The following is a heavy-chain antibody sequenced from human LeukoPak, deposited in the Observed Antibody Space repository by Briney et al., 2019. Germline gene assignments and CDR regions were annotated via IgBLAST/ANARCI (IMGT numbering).Heavy chain of an antibody. V-gene: IGHV1-8*01. Sequence: GAAVKVSCKASGYNLTSYEINWVRQATGQGLEWMGWMNPNSGNTGYAQKFQGRVTMTRNTSISTAYMELSSLGSEDTAVYYCAREESFDYWGQGTLVTVSS. CDR1: GYNLTSYE. CDR3: AREESFDY. J-gene: IGHJ4*02. CDR2: MNPNSGNT. D-gene: IGHD3-10*01.